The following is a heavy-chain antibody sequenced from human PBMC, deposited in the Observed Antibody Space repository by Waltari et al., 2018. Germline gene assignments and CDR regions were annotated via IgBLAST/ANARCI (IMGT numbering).Heavy chain of an antibody. CDR1: GFTFDDYA. CDR2: ISWNSGSI. J-gene: IGHJ3*02. Sequence: EVQLVESGGGLVQPGRSLRLSCAASGFTFDDYAMHWVRQAPGKGLEWVSGISWNSGSIGYADSVKGRFTISRDNAKNSLYLQMNSLRAEDTALYYCAKDIEGSSGYWGAFDIWGQGTMVTVSS. D-gene: IGHD3-22*01. V-gene: IGHV3-9*01. CDR3: AKDIEGSSGYWGAFDI.